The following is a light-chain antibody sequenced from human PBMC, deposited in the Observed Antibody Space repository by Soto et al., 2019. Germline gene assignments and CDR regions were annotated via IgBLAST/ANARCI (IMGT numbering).Light chain of an antibody. CDR3: GSWDSSLSAYV. V-gene: IGLV1-51*01. J-gene: IGLJ1*01. Sequence: QSVLTQPHSVSAAPGQRVTISCSGSSSNIGGNSVSWYQQLPGPAPKLLIYDDNKRPSGIPDRFSGSKSGTSATLGITGFQTGDEADYYCGSWDSSLSAYVFGTGTKVTVL. CDR2: DDN. CDR1: SSNIGGNS.